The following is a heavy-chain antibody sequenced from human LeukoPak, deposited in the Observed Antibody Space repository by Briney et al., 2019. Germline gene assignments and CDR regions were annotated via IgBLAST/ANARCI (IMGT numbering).Heavy chain of an antibody. CDR3: ANGGFGELNFDY. J-gene: IGHJ4*02. Sequence: PGGSLRLSCAASRFTVSSYAMSWVRQAPGKGLEWVSAIGYSGGSTYYADSVKGRFTISRDNSKNTLYLQMNSLRAEDTAVYYCANGGFGELNFDYWGQGTLVTVSS. D-gene: IGHD3-10*01. CDR1: RFTVSSYA. V-gene: IGHV3-23*01. CDR2: IGYSGGST.